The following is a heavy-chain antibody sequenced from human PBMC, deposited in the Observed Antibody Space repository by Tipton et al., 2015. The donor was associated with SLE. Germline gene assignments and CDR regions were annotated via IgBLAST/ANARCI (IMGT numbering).Heavy chain of an antibody. V-gene: IGHV4-59*11. Sequence: GLVKPSETLSLTCTVSGGSISSHYWSWIRQPPGKGLEWIGYIYYSGSTNYNPSLKSRVTISVDTSKNQFSLKLSSVTAADTAVYYCARTGFELGAYFDYWGQGTLVTVSS. J-gene: IGHJ4*02. CDR3: ARTGFELGAYFDY. CDR2: IYYSGST. D-gene: IGHD3-16*01. CDR1: GGSISSHY.